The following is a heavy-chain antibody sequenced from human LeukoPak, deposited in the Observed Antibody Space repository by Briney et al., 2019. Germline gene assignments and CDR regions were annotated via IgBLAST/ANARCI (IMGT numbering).Heavy chain of an antibody. D-gene: IGHD2-15*01. Sequence: SETLSLTCTVSGGSISSYYWSWIRQPAGKGLEWIGRIYASGNTNYNPSLKSRVTMSVDTSKNQFSLQLSSATAADTAVYYCARDGGGYCSCGSCYWFGPWGQGTLVPVSS. CDR1: GGSISSYY. V-gene: IGHV4-4*07. CDR3: ARDGGGYCSCGSCYWFGP. J-gene: IGHJ5*02. CDR2: IYASGNT.